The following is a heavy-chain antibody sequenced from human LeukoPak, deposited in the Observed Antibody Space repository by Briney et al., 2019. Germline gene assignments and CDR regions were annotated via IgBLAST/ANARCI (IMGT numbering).Heavy chain of an antibody. CDR1: GDSIRNYY. V-gene: IGHV4-59*01. CDR3: ARGGFWFDP. CDR2: TSLSGST. J-gene: IGHJ5*02. Sequence: SETLSLTCTVSGDSIRNYYWTWIRQPPGKGLEWIGYTSLSGSTSYNPSLKSRVTMSLDTSKSRFSLNLTSVTAADTAVYYCARGGFWFDPWGQGTLVTISS.